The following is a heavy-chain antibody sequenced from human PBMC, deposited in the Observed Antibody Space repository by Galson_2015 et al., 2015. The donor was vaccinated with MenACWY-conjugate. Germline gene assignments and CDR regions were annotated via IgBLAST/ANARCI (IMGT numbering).Heavy chain of an antibody. J-gene: IGHJ4*02. CDR2: IRTKINNYAS. CDR1: GFTFSGST. CDR3: TRHINSSGILAS. Sequence: SLRLSCAASGFTFSGSTMHWVRQASGKGLEWVGRIRTKINNYASENAASVKGRFTISRDDSKNTAYLHMNSLKTEATAVYYCTRHINSSGILASGAQGTLAPVPS. V-gene: IGHV3-73*01. D-gene: IGHD6-19*01.